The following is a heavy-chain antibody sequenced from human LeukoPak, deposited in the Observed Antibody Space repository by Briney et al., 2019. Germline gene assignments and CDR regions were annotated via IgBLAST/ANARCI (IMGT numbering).Heavy chain of an antibody. D-gene: IGHD3-22*01. J-gene: IGHJ4*02. Sequence: GASVKVSCKASGYTFTSYGISWVRQAPGQGLEWMGWISAYNGNTNYAQKLQGRVTMTTDTSTSTAYMELRSLRSDDTAVYYCARAFSPKMTMIVVVPNQYYFDYWGQGTLVTVSS. CDR2: ISAYNGNT. CDR1: GYTFTSYG. CDR3: ARAFSPKMTMIVVVPNQYYFDY. V-gene: IGHV1-18*01.